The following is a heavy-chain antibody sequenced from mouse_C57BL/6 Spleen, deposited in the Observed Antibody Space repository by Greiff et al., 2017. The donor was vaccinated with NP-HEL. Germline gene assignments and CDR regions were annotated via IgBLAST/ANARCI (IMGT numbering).Heavy chain of an antibody. CDR3: TRRGGDYPYYFDY. Sequence: EVMLVESGEGLVKPGGSLKLSCAASGFTFSSYAMSWVRQTPEKRLEWVAYISSGGDYIYYADTVKGRFTISRDNARNTLYLQMSSVKSEDTAMYYCTRRGGDYPYYFDYWGQGTTLTVSS. CDR2: ISSGGDYI. D-gene: IGHD2-4*01. V-gene: IGHV5-9-1*02. J-gene: IGHJ2*01. CDR1: GFTFSSYA.